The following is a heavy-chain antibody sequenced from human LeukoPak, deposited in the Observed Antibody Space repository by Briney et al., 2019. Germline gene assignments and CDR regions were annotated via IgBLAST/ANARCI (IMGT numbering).Heavy chain of an antibody. V-gene: IGHV5-51*01. D-gene: IGHD3-10*01. CDR3: ASLGSPYSPIDY. CDR1: GYSFTSYW. Sequence: GESPKISCMGSGYSFTSYWIGWVRQLPGKGLEWMGIIYPGDSDTRYSPSFQGQVTISTDKSISTAYLQWSSLKASDTAMYYCASLGSPYSPIDYWGQGTLVTVSS. CDR2: IYPGDSDT. J-gene: IGHJ4*02.